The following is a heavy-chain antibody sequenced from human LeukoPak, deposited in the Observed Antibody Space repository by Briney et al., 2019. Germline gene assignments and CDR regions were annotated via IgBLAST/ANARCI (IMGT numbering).Heavy chain of an antibody. CDR3: AGLSIAVAGTDY. D-gene: IGHD6-19*01. CDR2: INPNSGGT. CDR1: GYTFTGYY. V-gene: IGHV1-2*06. J-gene: IGHJ4*02. Sequence: EASVKVSCKASGYTFTGYYMHWVRQAPGQGLEWMGRINPNSGGTNYAQKFQGRVTMTRDTSISTAYMELSRLRSDDTAVYYCAGLSIAVAGTDYWGQGTLVTVSS.